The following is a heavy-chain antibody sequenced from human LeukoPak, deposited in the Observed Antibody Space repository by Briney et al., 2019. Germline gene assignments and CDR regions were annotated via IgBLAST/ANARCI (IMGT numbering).Heavy chain of an antibody. CDR2: ISYDGSNK. CDR1: GFTFSSYG. V-gene: IGHV3-30*18. Sequence: GGSLRLSCAASGFTFSSYGMHWVRQAPGKGLEWVAVISYDGSNKYYADSVKGRFTISRDNSKNTLYLQMNSLRAEDTAVYYCAKGRRKATVTTGGYFDYWGQGTLATVSS. J-gene: IGHJ4*02. CDR3: AKGRRKATVTTGGYFDY. D-gene: IGHD4-17*01.